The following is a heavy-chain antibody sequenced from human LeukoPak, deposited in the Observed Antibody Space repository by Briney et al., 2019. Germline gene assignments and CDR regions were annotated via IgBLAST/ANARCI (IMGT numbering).Heavy chain of an antibody. D-gene: IGHD2-2*01. CDR3: AREVVVPAAPENWFDP. J-gene: IGHJ5*02. CDR1: GFTFSSYS. V-gene: IGHV3-21*01. CDR2: ISSSSSYI. Sequence: GGSLRLSCAASGFTFSSYSMNWVRQAPGKGLEWVSSISSSSSYIYYADSVKGRFTISRDNAKNSLYLQMNSLRDEDTAVYYCAREVVVPAAPENWFDPWGQGTLVTVSS.